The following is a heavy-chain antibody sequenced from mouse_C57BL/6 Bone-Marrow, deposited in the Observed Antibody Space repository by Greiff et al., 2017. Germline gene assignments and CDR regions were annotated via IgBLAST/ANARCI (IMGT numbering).Heavy chain of an antibody. V-gene: IGHV1-19*01. D-gene: IGHD2-3*01. J-gene: IGHJ3*01. CDR3: ARWGYEAWFAY. CDR1: GYTFTDYY. Sequence: EVQVVESGPVLVKPGASVKMSCKASGYTFTDYYMNWVKQSHGKSLEWIGVINPYNGGTSYNQKFKGKATLTVDKSSSTAYMELNSLTSEDSAVYYCARWGYEAWFAYWGQGTLVTVSA. CDR2: INPYNGGT.